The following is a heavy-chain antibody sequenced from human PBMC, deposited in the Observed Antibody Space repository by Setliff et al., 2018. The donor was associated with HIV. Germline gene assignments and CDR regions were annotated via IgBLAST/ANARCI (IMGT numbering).Heavy chain of an antibody. V-gene: IGHV4-34*01. J-gene: IGHJ5*02. CDR2: INHNGRT. D-gene: IGHD6-13*01. CDR1: GGSFSDYY. Sequence: SETLSLTCAVYGGSFSDYYWSWIRQAPGKGLEWIGEINHNGRTNFNPSLKSQVTISIDTSKQQVSLKLRSVTAADTAVYYCARLAMAAAGMRWFDPWGQGALVTVSS. CDR3: ARLAMAAAGMRWFDP.